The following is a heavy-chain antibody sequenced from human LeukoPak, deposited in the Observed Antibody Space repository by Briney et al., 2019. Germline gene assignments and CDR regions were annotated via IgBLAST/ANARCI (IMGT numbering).Heavy chain of an antibody. CDR3: AKGVGYCSGGSCQQFDY. D-gene: IGHD2-15*01. CDR1: GFTFISYA. CDR2: ISGSGGST. V-gene: IGHV3-23*01. J-gene: IGHJ4*02. Sequence: PGGSLRFSCAASGFTFISYAMSWVRQAPGKGLEWVSPISGSGGSTYYADSVKGRITISRDNSKNTLYLQMNSLRAEDTAVYYCAKGVGYCSGGSCQQFDYWGQGTLVTVSS.